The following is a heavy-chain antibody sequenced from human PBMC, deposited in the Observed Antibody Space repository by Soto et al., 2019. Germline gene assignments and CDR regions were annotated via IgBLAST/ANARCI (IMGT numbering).Heavy chain of an antibody. V-gene: IGHV4-38-2*02. D-gene: IGHD1-1*01. J-gene: IGHJ4*02. CDR2: IYPSVSS. CDR1: GFAISRGYY. Sequence: PAETLSLPCNVSGFAISRGYYWSWVRQPPGKGLEWIGSIYPSVSSYHNPSLESRLTLSIDTSKNQFTLKLASVTAADTALYYCAREKVGTTFFDNWGQGTQVTVSS. CDR3: AREKVGTTFFDN.